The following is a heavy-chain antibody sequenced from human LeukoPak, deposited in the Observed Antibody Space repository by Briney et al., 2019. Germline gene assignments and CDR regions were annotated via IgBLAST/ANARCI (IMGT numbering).Heavy chain of an antibody. CDR1: GGSFSGYY. CDR3: ARGGIGREYCSSTTCYDNSFGD. CDR2: INHSGST. V-gene: IGHV4-34*01. Sequence: SETLSLTCAVYGGSFSGYYWSWIRQPPGKGLEWIGEINHSGSTNYNPSLKSRVTISVDTSKNQFSLKLSSVTAADTAVYYCARGGIGREYCSSTTCYDNSFGDWGQGTLVTVSS. J-gene: IGHJ4*02. D-gene: IGHD2-2*01.